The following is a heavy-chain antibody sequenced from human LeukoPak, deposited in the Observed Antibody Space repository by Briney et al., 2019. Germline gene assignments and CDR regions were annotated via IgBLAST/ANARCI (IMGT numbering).Heavy chain of an antibody. CDR1: GGSFSGYY. CDR2: INHSGST. Sequence: SSETLSLTCAVYGGSFSGYYGSWIRQPPGKGLEWIGEINHSGSTNYNPSLKSRVPISVDTSKNQFSLKLSSVTAADTAVYYCARGNILLWFGEFAGRNWFDPWGQGTLVTVSS. CDR3: ARGNILLWFGEFAGRNWFDP. V-gene: IGHV4-34*01. J-gene: IGHJ5*02. D-gene: IGHD3-10*01.